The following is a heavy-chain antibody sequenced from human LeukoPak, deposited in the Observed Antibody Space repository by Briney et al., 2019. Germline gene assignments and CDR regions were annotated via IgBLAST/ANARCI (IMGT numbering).Heavy chain of an antibody. D-gene: IGHD3-22*01. V-gene: IGHV3-30*18. Sequence: GSLRLSCAASGFTFSSYGMHWVRQAPGKGLEWVAVISYDGSNKYYADSVKGRFTISRDNSKNTLYLQMNSLRPEDTAVYYCAKTDTSRYYYVDYWGQGTLVTVSS. J-gene: IGHJ4*02. CDR1: GFTFSSYG. CDR2: ISYDGSNK. CDR3: AKTDTSRYYYVDY.